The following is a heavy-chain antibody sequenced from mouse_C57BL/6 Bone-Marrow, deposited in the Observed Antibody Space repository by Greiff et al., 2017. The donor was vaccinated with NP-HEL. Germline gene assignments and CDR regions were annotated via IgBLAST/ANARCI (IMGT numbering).Heavy chain of an antibody. V-gene: IGHV1-69*01. D-gene: IGHD2-3*01. Sequence: QVQLQQPGAELVMPGASVKLSCKASGYTFTSYWMHWVKQRPGQGLEWIGEIDPSDSYTNYNQKFKGKSTLTVDKSSSTAYMQLSSLTSEDSAVYYCARSILDGYAMDYWGQGTSVTVSS. CDR1: GYTFTSYW. CDR2: IDPSDSYT. CDR3: ARSILDGYAMDY. J-gene: IGHJ4*01.